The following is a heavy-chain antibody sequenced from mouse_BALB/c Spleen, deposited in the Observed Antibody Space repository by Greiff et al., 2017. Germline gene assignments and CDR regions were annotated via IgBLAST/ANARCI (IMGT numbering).Heavy chain of an antibody. D-gene: IGHD2-14*01. J-gene: IGHJ4*01. CDR3: ARRDYRYDVGAMDY. CDR2: INPNNGGT. Sequence: VQLQQSGPELVKPGASMKIPCKASGYTFTDYNMDWVKQSHGKSLEWIGDINPNNGGTIYNQKFKGKATLTVDKSSSTAYMELRSLTSEDTAVYYCARRDYRYDVGAMDYWGQGTSVTVSS. CDR1: GYTFTDYN. V-gene: IGHV1-18*01.